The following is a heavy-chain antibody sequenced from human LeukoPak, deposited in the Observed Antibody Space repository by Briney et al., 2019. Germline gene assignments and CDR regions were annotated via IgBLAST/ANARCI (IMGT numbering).Heavy chain of an antibody. V-gene: IGHV1-69*04. CDR2: IIPILGIA. D-gene: IGHD4-23*01. Sequence: GSSVKVSCNASGGTLSIYTISWVRQAPGQGLEWMGRIIPILGIANYAQKFQCRVTITADKSTSTAYMDLSSLRSGDTAVYYCARDPPAVVTPNYYYGMDVWGQGTTVTVSS. CDR3: ARDPPAVVTPNYYYGMDV. CDR1: GGTLSIYT. J-gene: IGHJ6*02.